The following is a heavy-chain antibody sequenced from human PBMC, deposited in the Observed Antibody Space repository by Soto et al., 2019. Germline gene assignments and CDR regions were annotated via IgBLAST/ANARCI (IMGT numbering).Heavy chain of an antibody. Sequence: EVQLLESGGGLVQPGGSLRLSCAASGFTFSSYAMRWVRQAPVKGLEWVSAISGSGGSTYYADSVKGRFTISGDNSKNTLYLQMNSLRAEDTAVYYCARRGSGSYYDYWGQGTLVTVSS. D-gene: IGHD1-26*01. CDR1: GFTFSSYA. V-gene: IGHV3-23*01. CDR3: ARRGSGSYYDY. J-gene: IGHJ4*02. CDR2: ISGSGGST.